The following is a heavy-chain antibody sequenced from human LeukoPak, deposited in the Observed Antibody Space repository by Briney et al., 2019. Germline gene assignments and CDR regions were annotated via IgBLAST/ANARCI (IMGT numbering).Heavy chain of an antibody. J-gene: IGHJ4*02. CDR3: ARDIGNYYDGRGYYYFDY. CDR1: DGSISNYY. CDR2: INNNGNT. V-gene: IGHV4-4*07. D-gene: IGHD3-22*01. Sequence: SETLSLTCTVSDGSISNYYWSWIRQPAGQGLEFIGHINNNGNTKYNPSLKRRVAMSVDTSKNQFSLKLNFVTAADTAVYYCARDIGNYYDGRGYYYFDYWGQGTLVTVSS.